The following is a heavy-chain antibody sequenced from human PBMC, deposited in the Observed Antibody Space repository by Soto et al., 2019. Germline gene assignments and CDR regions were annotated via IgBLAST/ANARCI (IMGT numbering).Heavy chain of an antibody. V-gene: IGHV1-18*01. CDR1: GYDFTTYG. CDR3: ARGRYGDY. Sequence: QVHLVQSGAEVKKPGASVKVSCKGSGYDFTTYGITWVRQAPGQGLEWMAWISAHNGNTDYAQKLQGRVTVTRDTSTSTAYMELRGLRSDDTAVYYWARGRYGDYWGQGALVTVSS. CDR2: ISAHNGNT. J-gene: IGHJ4*02. D-gene: IGHD1-1*01.